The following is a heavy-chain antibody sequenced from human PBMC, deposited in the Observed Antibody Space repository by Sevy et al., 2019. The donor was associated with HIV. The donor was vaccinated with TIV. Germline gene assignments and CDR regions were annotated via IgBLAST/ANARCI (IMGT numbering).Heavy chain of an antibody. CDR3: ARGTTWSGIEDY. V-gene: IGHV3-9*01. J-gene: IGHJ4*02. Sequence: GGSLRLSCVASGFTFGDYTMHWVRQAPGKGLEWVSGISWNGGTLAYADSVKGRFTVSRDDAKNSLSLQMNSLREADTAIYYCARGTTWSGIEDYWGPGTLVTVSS. CDR2: ISWNGGTL. CDR1: GFTFGDYT. D-gene: IGHD1-26*01.